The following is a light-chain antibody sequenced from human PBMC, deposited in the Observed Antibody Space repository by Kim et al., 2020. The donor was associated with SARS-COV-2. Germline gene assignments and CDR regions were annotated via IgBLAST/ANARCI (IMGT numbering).Light chain of an antibody. CDR1: SSDVGSYNR. CDR3: SSYTSSSTYV. CDR2: EVS. Sequence: QSVTISLTGPSSDVGSYNRVSWYQQPPGTAPKLMIYEVSNRPSGVPDRFSGSKSGNTASLTISGLQAEDEADYYCSSYTSSSTYVFGTGTKVTVL. V-gene: IGLV2-18*02. J-gene: IGLJ1*01.